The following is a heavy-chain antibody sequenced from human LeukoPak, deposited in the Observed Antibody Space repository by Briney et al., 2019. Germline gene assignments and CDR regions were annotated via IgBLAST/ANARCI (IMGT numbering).Heavy chain of an antibody. J-gene: IGHJ4*02. CDR2: ISGSGAST. D-gene: IGHD1-26*01. V-gene: IGHV3-23*01. CDR1: GFIFSSYG. CDR3: AKDVGKWESLHFFDY. Sequence: GGSLRLSCAASGFIFSSYGMRWVRQAPGKGLEWISGISGSGASTYYADSVKGRFTISRDDSRNTLYLQMNSLRGDDTAVYYCAKDVGKWESLHFFDYWGQGTLVTVSS.